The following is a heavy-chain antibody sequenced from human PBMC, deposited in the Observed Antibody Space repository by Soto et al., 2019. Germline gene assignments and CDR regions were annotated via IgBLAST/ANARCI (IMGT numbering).Heavy chain of an antibody. CDR2: LIPIFGTA. D-gene: IGHD3-3*01. V-gene: IGHV1-69*01. CDR1: GGTFSSYA. CDR3: ARRGTICGVVPHDAFDI. Sequence: QVQLVQSGAEVKQPGSSVKVSCKASGGTFSSYAISWVRQAPGQGLEWMGGLIPIFGTANYAQKFQGRVTMTEDDSTSTAYMELSSLRSEDTAVYYCARRGTICGVVPHDAFDIWGQGTIVTVSS. J-gene: IGHJ3*02.